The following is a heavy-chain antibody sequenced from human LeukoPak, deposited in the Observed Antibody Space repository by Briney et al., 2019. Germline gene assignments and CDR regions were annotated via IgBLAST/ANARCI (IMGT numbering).Heavy chain of an antibody. CDR3: ARDIVVVVAATWGMDV. J-gene: IGHJ6*02. CDR1: GFTFRSYS. Sequence: PGESLRLSCAASGFTFRSYSMNWVRQAPGKGLEWVSSISSSSSYIYYADSEKGRFTISRDNAKHSLYLQMKSLRAEDTAVDDCARDIVVVVAATWGMDVWGQGTTVTVSS. V-gene: IGHV3-21*01. CDR2: ISSSSSYI. D-gene: IGHD2-15*01.